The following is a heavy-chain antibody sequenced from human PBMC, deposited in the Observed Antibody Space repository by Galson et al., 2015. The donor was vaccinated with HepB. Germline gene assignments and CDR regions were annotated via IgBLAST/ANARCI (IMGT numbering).Heavy chain of an antibody. CDR1: GGTLSSYA. D-gene: IGHD3-3*01. CDR2: IIPIFGTA. Sequence: SVKVSCKASGGTLSSYAISWVRQAPGQGLEWMGGIIPIFGTANYAQKFQGRVTITADESTSTAYMELSSLRSKDTAVYYCATVFWSGQSARYYYYMDVWGKGTTVTVSS. J-gene: IGHJ6*03. V-gene: IGHV1-69*13. CDR3: ATVFWSGQSARYYYYMDV.